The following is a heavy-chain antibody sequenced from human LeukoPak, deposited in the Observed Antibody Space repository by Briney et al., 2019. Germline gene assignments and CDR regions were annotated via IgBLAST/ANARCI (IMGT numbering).Heavy chain of an antibody. CDR3: ASREFTPAGPGNYHYYYLDV. CDR2: INPNSGGT. Sequence: ASVKVSCKASGYTFIDNYLHWVRQAPGQGLEWMGWINPNSGGTNFAQKFQGRVTMTRDTSISTAYMELDRLTSGDTAIYYCASREFTPAGPGNYHYYYLDVWGKGTMLTVSS. V-gene: IGHV1-2*02. D-gene: IGHD6-13*01. CDR1: GYTFIDNY. J-gene: IGHJ6*03.